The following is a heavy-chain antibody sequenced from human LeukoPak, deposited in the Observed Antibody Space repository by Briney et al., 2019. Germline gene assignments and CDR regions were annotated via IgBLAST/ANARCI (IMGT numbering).Heavy chain of an antibody. J-gene: IGHJ4*02. Sequence: GGSLRLSCTASGFIVTNNYINWIRQAPGKGLEWVSLVYSGGSTYYADSVKGRFTISRDNSKNMVYLQMNSLRAEDTAMYYCARDPPAVLIDTYGWGQGTLVTVSS. CDR1: GFIVTNNY. CDR2: VYSGGST. D-gene: IGHD2-8*01. CDR3: ARDPPAVLIDTYG. V-gene: IGHV3-66*01.